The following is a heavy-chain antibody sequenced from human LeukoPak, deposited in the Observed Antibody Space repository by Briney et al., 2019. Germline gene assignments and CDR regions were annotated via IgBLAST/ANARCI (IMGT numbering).Heavy chain of an antibody. D-gene: IGHD3-9*01. CDR3: ARDAGRYFDWLGY. V-gene: IGHV3-23*01. Sequence: GGSLRLSCAASGFTVSSNYMSWVRQAPGKGLEWVSAISGSGGSTYYADSVKGRFTISRDNSKNTLYLQMNSLRAEDTAVYYCARDAGRYFDWLGYWGQGTLVTVSS. CDR1: GFTVSSNY. CDR2: ISGSGGST. J-gene: IGHJ4*02.